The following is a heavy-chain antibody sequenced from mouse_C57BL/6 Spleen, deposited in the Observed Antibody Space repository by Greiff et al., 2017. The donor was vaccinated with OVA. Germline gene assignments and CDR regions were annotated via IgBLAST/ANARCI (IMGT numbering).Heavy chain of an antibody. V-gene: IGHV5-4*01. J-gene: IGHJ4*01. D-gene: IGHD2-2*01. Sequence: DVHLVESGGGLVKPGGSLKLSCAASGFTFSSYAMSWVRQTPEKRLEWVATISDGGSYTYYPDNVKGRFTISRDNAKNNLYLQMSHLKSEDTAMYYCARETMATMDYWGQGTSVTVSS. CDR1: GFTFSSYA. CDR2: ISDGGSYT. CDR3: ARETMATMDY.